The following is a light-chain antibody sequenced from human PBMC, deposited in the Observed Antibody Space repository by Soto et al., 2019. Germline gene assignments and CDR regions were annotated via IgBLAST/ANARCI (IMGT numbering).Light chain of an antibody. Sequence: EVVLTQSPGNLSLSPSETANLSCRASQSVSSYLAWYQQKPGQAPRLLIYDASNRATGIPARFSGSGSGTDFTLTISSLEPEDFAVYYCQQRSNWHPITFGQGTRLE. CDR1: QSVSSY. CDR2: DAS. V-gene: IGKV3-11*01. CDR3: QQRSNWHPIT. J-gene: IGKJ5*01.